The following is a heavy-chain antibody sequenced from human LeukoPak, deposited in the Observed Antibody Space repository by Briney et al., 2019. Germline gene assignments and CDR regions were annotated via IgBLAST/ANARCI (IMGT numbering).Heavy chain of an antibody. J-gene: IGHJ4*02. CDR1: GGSISSGDYY. Sequence: PSQTLSLTCTVSGGSISSGDYYWSWIRHPPGKGLEWIGYIYYSGSTYYNPSLKSRVTISVDTSKNQFSLKLSSVTAADTAVYYCARAVEITMIVVVSHFDYWGQGTLVTVSS. CDR2: IYYSGST. V-gene: IGHV4-30-4*01. CDR3: ARAVEITMIVVVSHFDY. D-gene: IGHD3-22*01.